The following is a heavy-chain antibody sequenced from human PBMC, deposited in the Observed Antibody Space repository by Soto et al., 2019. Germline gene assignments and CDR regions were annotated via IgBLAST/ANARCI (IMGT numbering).Heavy chain of an antibody. CDR3: ARHSGGYNGFDFSY. D-gene: IGHD5-12*01. Sequence: QVQLQESGPGLVKPSETLSLTCTVSGGSISSYYWSWIRQPPGKGLEWIGYIYYTGSTNYNPSLKSRVTILVATCKNRFALSLTSVTAADTAVYYCARHSGGYNGFDFSYWGQGALVTVSS. CDR1: GGSISSYY. V-gene: IGHV4-59*08. CDR2: IYYTGST. J-gene: IGHJ4*02.